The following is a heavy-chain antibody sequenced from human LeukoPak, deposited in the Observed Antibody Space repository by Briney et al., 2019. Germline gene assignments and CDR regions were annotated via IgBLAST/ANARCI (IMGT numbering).Heavy chain of an antibody. D-gene: IGHD3-10*01. J-gene: IGHJ4*02. CDR3: ARGSWFGDLLYAQPAYYFDY. Sequence: GGSVNDSCKASGYTFTDYYIHWVRQAPGQGLEWMGWINPHSGGTNYAQNFQDRVTMTRNTSISTAYMDLSRLRSDDTAVYYCARGSWFGDLLYAQPAYYFDYWGQGTLVTVSS. CDR2: INPHSGGT. CDR1: GYTFTDYY. V-gene: IGHV1-2*02.